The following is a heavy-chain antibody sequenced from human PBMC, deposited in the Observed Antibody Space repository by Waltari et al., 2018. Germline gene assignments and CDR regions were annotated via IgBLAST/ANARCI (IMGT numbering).Heavy chain of an antibody. V-gene: IGHV4-34*01. CDR3: ARRVRVVYYFDL. CDR2: INYSGNS. J-gene: IGHJ4*02. D-gene: IGHD2-8*02. Sequence: QVQLKQWGAGLLKPSETLSLTCAVYAGSLTDPYWSGIRPSPGKGPEWIGEINYSGNSNFNPSLSSRVTISADSSKNQFSLKLRSVTAADTAVYFCARRVRVVYYFDLWGQGTLVTVSS. CDR1: AGSLTDPY.